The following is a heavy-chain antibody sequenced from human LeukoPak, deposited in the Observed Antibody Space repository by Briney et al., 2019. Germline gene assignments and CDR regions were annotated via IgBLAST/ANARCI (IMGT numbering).Heavy chain of an antibody. V-gene: IGHV3-30*19. J-gene: IGHJ4*02. CDR2: ISYDGSNK. Sequence: GGSLRLSCAASGFTFSSYGMHWIREAPGKGLEGVAVISYDGSNKYYADSVKGRFTISRDNSKNTLYLQMNSLRAEDTAVYYCAREQAGFDYWGQGTLVTVSS. CDR1: GFTFSSYG. CDR3: AREQAGFDY.